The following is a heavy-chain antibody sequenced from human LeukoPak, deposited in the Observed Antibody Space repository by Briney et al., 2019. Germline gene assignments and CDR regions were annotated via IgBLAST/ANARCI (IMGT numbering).Heavy chain of an antibody. CDR2: IRYDGSNK. V-gene: IGHV3-30*02. D-gene: IGHD3-3*01. J-gene: IGHJ3*02. CDR1: GFTFSSYG. CDR3: ARAKYYDPPSDI. Sequence: GGSLRLSCAASGFTFSSYGMHWVRQAPGKGLEWVAFIRYDGSNKYYADSVKGRFAISRDNSKNTLYLQMNSLRAEDTAVYYCARAKYYDPPSDIWGQGTMVTVSS.